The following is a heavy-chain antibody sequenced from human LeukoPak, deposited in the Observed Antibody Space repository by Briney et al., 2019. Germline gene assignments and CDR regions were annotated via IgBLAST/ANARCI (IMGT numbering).Heavy chain of an antibody. V-gene: IGHV3-7*05. CDR1: GFTFSSSW. J-gene: IGHJ4*02. Sequence: GGSLRLSCAASGFTFSSSWMTWVRQAPGKGLEWVANIKQDGSEKHYVDSVKGRFTISRDNVKDSLYLQMNSLRAEDTAVYYCARNRFGDYWGQGTLVTVSS. D-gene: IGHD3-10*01. CDR2: IKQDGSEK. CDR3: ARNRFGDY.